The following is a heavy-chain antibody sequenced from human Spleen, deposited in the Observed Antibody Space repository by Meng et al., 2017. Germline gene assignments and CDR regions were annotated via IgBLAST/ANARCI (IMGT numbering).Heavy chain of an antibody. CDR2: IIPFFGTP. J-gene: IGHJ4*02. CDR3: ARAFSGTFYRCDS. CDR1: GGTFSSYA. V-gene: IGHV1-69*13. Sequence: SVKVSCKASGGTFSSYAISWVRQAPGQGLEWVGGIIPFFGTPSYAQNFQGRVTITADESTTTVFMELSSLKSEDTALYYCARAFSGTFYRCDSWGQGTLVTVSS. D-gene: IGHD1-26*01.